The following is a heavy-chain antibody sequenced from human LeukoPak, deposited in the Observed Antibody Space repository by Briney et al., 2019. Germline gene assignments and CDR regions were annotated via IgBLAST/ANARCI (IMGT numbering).Heavy chain of an antibody. CDR3: ARAPAEYYDFWSGGNWFDP. CDR1: GFTFSSYW. D-gene: IGHD3-3*01. J-gene: IGHJ5*02. Sequence: GRSLRLSCASSGFTFSSYWMSWVRQAPGKGLEWVANIKQDGSEKYYVDSVKGRFTISRDNAKNSLYLQMNSLRAEDTAVYYCARAPAEYYDFWSGGNWFDPWGQGTLVTVSS. V-gene: IGHV3-7*01. CDR2: IKQDGSEK.